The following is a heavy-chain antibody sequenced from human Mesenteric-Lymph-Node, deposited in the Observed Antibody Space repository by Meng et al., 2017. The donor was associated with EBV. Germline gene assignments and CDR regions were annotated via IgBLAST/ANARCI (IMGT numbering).Heavy chain of an antibody. CDR3: ATGSRSDY. CDR2: INAGNGNT. V-gene: IGHV1-3*01. CDR1: GYTFTSYA. Sequence: QVQLVPSGAELKQPGASVRLSCKASGYTFTSYAVHWVRQAPGQGLEWMGWINAGNGNTKYSQNFQGRVTITRDTSASTAYMELTSLRSEDTAVYYCATGSRSDYWGQGSLVTVSS. D-gene: IGHD6-13*01. J-gene: IGHJ4*02.